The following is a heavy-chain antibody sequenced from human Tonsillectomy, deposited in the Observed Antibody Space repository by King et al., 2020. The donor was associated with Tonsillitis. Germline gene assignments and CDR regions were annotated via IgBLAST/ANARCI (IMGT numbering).Heavy chain of an antibody. J-gene: IGHJ3*02. V-gene: IGHV1-18*01. D-gene: IGHD4-23*01. CDR2: VSAYSGDT. Sequence: VQLVESGAEIKKPGASVKVSCRASGFTFTNYGFSWVRLAPGQGLEWIGCVSAYSGDTNYVQKLQGRVTLTTDTSTSTAFMERRSLRSDDTAIYYCAVDYGGDSDPFAFDIWGQGTLVTVSS. CDR3: AVDYGGDSDPFAFDI. CDR1: GFTFTNYG.